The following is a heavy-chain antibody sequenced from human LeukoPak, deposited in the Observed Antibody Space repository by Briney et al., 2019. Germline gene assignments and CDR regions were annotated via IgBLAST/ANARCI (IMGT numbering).Heavy chain of an antibody. CDR3: ARDGSYYDSSGYYWAYYFDY. CDR1: GYTFTSYG. J-gene: IGHJ4*02. CDR2: ISAYNGNT. Sequence: ASVKVSCKASGYTFTSYGISWVRQAPGQGLEWMGWISAYNGNTNYAQKLQGRVTMTTDTSTSTAYMELRSLSSDDTAVYYCARDGSYYDSSGYYWAYYFDYWGQGTLVTVSS. D-gene: IGHD3-22*01. V-gene: IGHV1-18*01.